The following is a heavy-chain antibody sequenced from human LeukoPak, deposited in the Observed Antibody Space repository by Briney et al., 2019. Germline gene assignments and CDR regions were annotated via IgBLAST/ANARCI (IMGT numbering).Heavy chain of an antibody. CDR3: ARGGSGSYYFGSWYFDY. CDR2: IYYSGST. CDR1: GGSISSYY. D-gene: IGHD1-26*01. Sequence: PSETLSLTCTVSGGSISSYYWSWIRQPPGKGLEWIGYIYYSGSTNYNPSLKSRVTMSVATSKNQFSLKLSSVTAADTAVYYCARGGSGSYYFGSWYFDYWGQGTLVTVSS. J-gene: IGHJ4*02. V-gene: IGHV4-59*01.